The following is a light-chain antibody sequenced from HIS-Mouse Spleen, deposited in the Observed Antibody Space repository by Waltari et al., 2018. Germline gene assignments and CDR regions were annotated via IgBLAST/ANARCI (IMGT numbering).Light chain of an antibody. CDR3: QQYYSTPLT. Sequence: DIVMTQSPDSLAVSLGERATLHCKSSQSVLHSSNNKNYLAWYQQKPGQPPKLLIYWASTRESGVPDRFSGSGSGTDFTLTISSLQAEDVAVYYCQQYYSTPLTFGGGTK. J-gene: IGKJ4*01. CDR2: WAS. CDR1: QSVLHSSNNKNY. V-gene: IGKV4-1*01.